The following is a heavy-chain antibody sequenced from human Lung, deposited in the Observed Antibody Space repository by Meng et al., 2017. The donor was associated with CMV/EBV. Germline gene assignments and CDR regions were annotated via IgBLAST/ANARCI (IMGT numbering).Heavy chain of an antibody. D-gene: IGHD3-9*01. CDR1: GFGFSSYA. J-gene: IGHJ6*02. CDR3: AREGFSYAVLTRSYSVFRDDSCDVDV. V-gene: IGHV3-30-3*01. CDR2: ISYDGSKK. Sequence: SXAASGFGFSSYAMHWVRQAPGKGLEWMAVISYDGSKKYYADSAKGRFNISRGNYKHTLYMQVTRLRAEDTAVYYCAREGFSYAVLTRSYSVFRDDSCDVDVWXQGTXVTVSS.